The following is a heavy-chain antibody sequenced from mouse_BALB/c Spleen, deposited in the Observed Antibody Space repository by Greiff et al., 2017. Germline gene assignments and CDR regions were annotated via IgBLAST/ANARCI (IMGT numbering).Heavy chain of an antibody. CDR3: ARNGPYYFDY. D-gene: IGHD1-2*01. V-gene: IGHV1-14*01. J-gene: IGHJ2*01. CDR1: GYTFTSYV. CDR2: INPYNDGT. Sequence: EVKLMESGPELVKPGASVKMSCKASGYTFTSYVMHWVKQKPGQGLEWIGYINPYNDGTKYNEKFKGKATLTSDKSSSTAYMELSSLTSEDSAVYYCARNGPYYFDYWGQGTTLTVSS.